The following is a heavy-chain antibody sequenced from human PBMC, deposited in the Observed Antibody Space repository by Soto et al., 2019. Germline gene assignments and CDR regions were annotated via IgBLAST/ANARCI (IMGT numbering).Heavy chain of an antibody. Sequence: QVQLVQSGAEVKKPGSSVKVSCKASGGTFSSYTISWVRQAPGQGLEWMGMIIPILGIANYAQKFQGRVTIPADKSTSTAYMELSILRSEDTAVYYCAPADFDFHAFDIWGQGTMVTVSS. D-gene: IGHD3-3*01. CDR2: IIPILGIA. V-gene: IGHV1-69*02. CDR3: APADFDFHAFDI. CDR1: GGTFSSYT. J-gene: IGHJ3*02.